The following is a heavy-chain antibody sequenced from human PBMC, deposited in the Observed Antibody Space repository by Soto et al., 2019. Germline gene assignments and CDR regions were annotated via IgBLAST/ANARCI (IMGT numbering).Heavy chain of an antibody. CDR3: ARARLRAVYAFDF. V-gene: IGHV4-31*03. D-gene: IGHD5-12*01. CDR1: GGSINSGAYY. J-gene: IGHJ3*01. CDR2: IYYSGST. Sequence: PSETLCLTCTVSGGSINSGAYYWSWVRQHPGKGLEWIGYIYYSGSTYFSPSLKSRLTISIDTSKNQFSLKLSSVTAADTAMYYCARARLRAVYAFDFWGQGTMVTVSS.